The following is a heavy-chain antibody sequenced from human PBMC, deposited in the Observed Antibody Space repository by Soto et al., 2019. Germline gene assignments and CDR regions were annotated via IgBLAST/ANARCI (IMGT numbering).Heavy chain of an antibody. CDR3: AIRESQGPIDY. V-gene: IGHV4-28*01. J-gene: IGHJ4*01. Sequence: QVQLQESGPGLVKPSDTLSLTCAVSGYSIRSSNWWGWIRQPPGKGLEWIGYIYYSGTTYYNPYLKNPVTLLANTSRNQFSLNLTFGTAVDTAVYYCAIRESQGPIDYWGQGTLVTVSS. CDR1: GYSIRSSNW. D-gene: IGHD1-26*01. CDR2: IYYSGTT.